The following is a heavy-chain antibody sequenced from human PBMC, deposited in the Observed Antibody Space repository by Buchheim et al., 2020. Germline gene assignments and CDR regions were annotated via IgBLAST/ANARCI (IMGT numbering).Heavy chain of an antibody. V-gene: IGHV1-46*01. CDR3: ARMSAATDYYYGMDV. J-gene: IGHJ6*02. D-gene: IGHD2-15*01. CDR1: GYTFTSYY. Sequence: QVQLVQSGAEVKKPGPSVKVSCKASGYTFTSYYMHWVRQAPGQGLEWMGMINPSGGSTTYAQKLQGRVTMTRATSTSTVYMELSSLRSEDTAVYYCARMSAATDYYYGMDVWGQGTT. CDR2: INPSGGST.